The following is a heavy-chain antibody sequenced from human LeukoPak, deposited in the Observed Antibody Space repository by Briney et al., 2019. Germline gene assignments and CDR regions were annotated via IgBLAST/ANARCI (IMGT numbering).Heavy chain of an antibody. CDR1: GFTLSSYA. CDR2: ITNSCNAK. CDR3: ARTRSSGYLTFDY. V-gene: IGHV3-48*01. Sequence: GAFSPPCPSPGFTLSSYAMHWVRPAPAQGMEWVSYITNSCNAKSYADSVKSRFTITRDNTKNTLYLQMNGLRAEDTAVYYCARTRSSGYLTFDYGGETILVTVSA. J-gene: IGHJ4*02. D-gene: IGHD3-22*01.